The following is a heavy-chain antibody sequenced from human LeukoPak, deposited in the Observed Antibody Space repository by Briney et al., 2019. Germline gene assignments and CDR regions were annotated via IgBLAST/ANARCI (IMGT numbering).Heavy chain of an antibody. CDR1: GGSISSGSYY. Sequence: SETLSLTCTVSGGSISSGSYYWSWIRQPAGKGLEWIGRIYTSGSTNYNPSLKSRVTISVDTSKNQFSLKLSSVTAADTAVYYCARTSGYFLKWGQGTLVTVSS. D-gene: IGHD3-22*01. J-gene: IGHJ4*02. V-gene: IGHV4-61*02. CDR2: IYTSGST. CDR3: ARTSGYFLK.